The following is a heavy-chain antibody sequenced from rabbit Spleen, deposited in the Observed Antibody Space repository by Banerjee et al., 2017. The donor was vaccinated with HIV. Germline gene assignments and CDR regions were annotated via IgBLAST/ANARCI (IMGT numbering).Heavy chain of an antibody. V-gene: IGHV1S40*01. CDR3: ARDLGSYRANL. Sequence: WIACIFAGSSGSTYYASWVNGRFTLSRENNQNTVTLQLTSLTAADTATYFCARDLGSYRANLWGQGTLVTVS. J-gene: IGHJ4*01. D-gene: IGHD4-1*01. CDR2: IFAGSSGST.